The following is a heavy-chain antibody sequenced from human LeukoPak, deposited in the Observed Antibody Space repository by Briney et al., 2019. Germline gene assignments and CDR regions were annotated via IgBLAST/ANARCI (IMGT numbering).Heavy chain of an antibody. V-gene: IGHV1-8*01. CDR2: MNPTSGNT. J-gene: IGHJ2*01. Sequence: GASVKVSCKAAGYTFTSYDINWVRQAPGQGLEWKGWMNPTSGNTGYAQKFQGRVTMTRDASIATAYMELSSLTSEDTALYYCTRMRGYTYGYWYLDLWGRGTPVTVSS. CDR1: GYTFTSYD. CDR3: TRMRGYTYGYWYLDL. D-gene: IGHD5-18*01.